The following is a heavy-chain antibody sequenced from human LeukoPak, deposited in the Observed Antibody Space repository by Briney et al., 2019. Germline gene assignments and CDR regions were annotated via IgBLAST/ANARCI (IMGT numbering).Heavy chain of an antibody. CDR2: IWYDGSNK. J-gene: IGHJ5*01. Sequence: GGSLRLSCAASGFTFTNYGMHWVRQAPGKGLEWVAVIWYDGSNKYYADSVKGRFTISRDNSKNTLYLRMNSLRAEDTAVYYCATDSSLCPDSWGQGTLVTVSS. CDR3: ATDSSLCPDS. D-gene: IGHD2-2*01. V-gene: IGHV3-33*01. CDR1: GFTFTNYG.